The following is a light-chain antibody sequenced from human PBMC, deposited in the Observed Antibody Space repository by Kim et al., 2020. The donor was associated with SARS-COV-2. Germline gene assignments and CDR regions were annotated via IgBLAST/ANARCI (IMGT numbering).Light chain of an antibody. V-gene: IGLV3-21*04. Sequence: PGKTARVSCSGNSIGSKSVHWYQQKSGQAPILVIYYDSDRPSGIPERFSGSNSGNTATLTISRVEAGDEADYYCQVWDSSSDHRVVFGGGTQLTVL. CDR3: QVWDSSSDHRVV. CDR1: SIGSKS. CDR2: YDS. J-gene: IGLJ2*01.